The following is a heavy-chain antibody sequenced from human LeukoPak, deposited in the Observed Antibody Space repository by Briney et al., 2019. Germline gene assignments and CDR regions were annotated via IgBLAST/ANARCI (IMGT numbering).Heavy chain of an antibody. J-gene: IGHJ4*02. CDR2: INPNSGGT. Sequence: ASVKVSCKASGYTSIGYYMHWVRQAPGQGLEWMGWINPNSGGTNYAQKFQGRVTMTRDTSISTVYMELSRLRSDDTAVYYCARDSCSSTSCLSIDDYWGQGTLVTVSS. V-gene: IGHV1-2*02. CDR1: GYTSIGYY. CDR3: ARDSCSSTSCLSIDDY. D-gene: IGHD2-2*01.